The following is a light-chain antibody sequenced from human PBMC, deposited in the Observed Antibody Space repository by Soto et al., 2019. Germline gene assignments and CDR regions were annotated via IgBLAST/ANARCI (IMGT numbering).Light chain of an antibody. CDR3: QQYNNWPPWT. Sequence: VLTQSPDTLSLCPGERATLSCRAIQSVGSSSLGWYQQKPGQAPRLLIYDTSTRATGIPARFSGSGSGTEFTLTISSLQSEDFAVYYCQQYNNWPPWTFGQGTKVHI. V-gene: IGKV3-15*01. J-gene: IGKJ1*01. CDR2: DTS. CDR1: QSVGSS.